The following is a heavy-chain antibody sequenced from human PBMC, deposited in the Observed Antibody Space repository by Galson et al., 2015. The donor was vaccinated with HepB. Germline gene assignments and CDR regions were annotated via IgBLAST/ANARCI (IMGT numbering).Heavy chain of an antibody. CDR3: ARGGSGSLDY. CDR1: GFSFSSYW. Sequence: SLRLSCATSGFSFSSYWMHWVRQSPGKGLLWASHVHSDGSRTSYADSVKGRFTISRDNAKNTLYLQMNNLRADDTAIYYCARGGSGSLDYWGQGTLVTVSS. CDR2: VHSDGSRT. D-gene: IGHD1-26*01. V-gene: IGHV3-74*01. J-gene: IGHJ4*02.